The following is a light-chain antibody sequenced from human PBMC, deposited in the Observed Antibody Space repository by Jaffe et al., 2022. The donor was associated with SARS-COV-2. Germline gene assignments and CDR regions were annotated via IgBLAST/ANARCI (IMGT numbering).Light chain of an antibody. CDR3: QQYHSRPYT. J-gene: IGKJ2*01. Sequence: DIQMTQSPSTLSASAGDRVIITCRASQTISSRLAWYQQKPGKAPNLLIYKASSLQSGVPSRFSGSGSGTDFTLTISSLQPDDFATYYCQQYHSRPYTFGQGTKLEIK. V-gene: IGKV1-5*03. CDR2: KAS. CDR1: QTISSR.